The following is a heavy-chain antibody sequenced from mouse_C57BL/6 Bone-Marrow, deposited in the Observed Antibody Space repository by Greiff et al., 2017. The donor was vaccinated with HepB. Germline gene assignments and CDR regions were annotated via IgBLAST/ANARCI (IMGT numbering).Heavy chain of an antibody. CDR1: GFTFSSYA. V-gene: IGHV5-9-1*02. CDR2: ISSGGDYI. D-gene: IGHD2-5*01. CDR3: TRGGYYSNYEAY. J-gene: IGHJ3*01. Sequence: EVQLVESGEGLVKPGGSLKLSCAASGFTFSSYAMSWVRQTPEKRLEWVAYISSGGDYIYYADTVKGRFTISRDNARNTLYLQMSSLKSEDTAMYYCTRGGYYSNYEAYWGQGTLVTVSA.